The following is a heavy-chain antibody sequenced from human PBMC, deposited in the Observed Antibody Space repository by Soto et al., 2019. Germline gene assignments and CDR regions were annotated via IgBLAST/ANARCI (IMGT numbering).Heavy chain of an antibody. CDR1: GGSFSGYY. Sequence: QVQLQQWGAGLLKPSETLSLTCAVYGGSFSGYYWSWIRQPPGKGLEWIGEINHSGSTNYNPSLTTRVTRSVAPSKNLFSLKLSSVTAAGTAVDYCARGRGSRSWYGDYWGQGTLVTVSS. CDR3: ARGRGSRSWYGDY. CDR2: INHSGST. J-gene: IGHJ4*02. D-gene: IGHD6-13*01. V-gene: IGHV4-34*01.